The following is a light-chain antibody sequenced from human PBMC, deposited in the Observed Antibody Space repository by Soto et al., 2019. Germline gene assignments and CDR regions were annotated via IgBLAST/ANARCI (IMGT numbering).Light chain of an antibody. Sequence: EIVLTQSPGTLSLSPGERATLSCRASQSVSSSYLAWYQQKPGQAPRLLIYGASSRATGIPDRFSGSGSRTVFTLTISSLEPVHSAVYYFHHVGSCPPIFTFGPGTKVDIK. V-gene: IGKV3-20*01. J-gene: IGKJ3*01. CDR1: QSVSSSY. CDR2: GAS. CDR3: HHVGSCPPIFT.